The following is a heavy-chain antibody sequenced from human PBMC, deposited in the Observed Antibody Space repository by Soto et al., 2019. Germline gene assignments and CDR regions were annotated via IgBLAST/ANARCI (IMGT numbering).Heavy chain of an antibody. CDR2: IGSSSGTI. D-gene: IGHD2-15*01. Sequence: PGGSLRLSCAASGFTFSSYAMTWVRQAPGKGLEWVSFIGSSSGTIFYADSVKGRFTISRDNAKNSLYLQMNSLRDEDTAVYYCANRYCSGGSCYNFDYWGQGTLVTVSS. CDR1: GFTFSSYA. J-gene: IGHJ4*02. CDR3: ANRYCSGGSCYNFDY. V-gene: IGHV3-48*02.